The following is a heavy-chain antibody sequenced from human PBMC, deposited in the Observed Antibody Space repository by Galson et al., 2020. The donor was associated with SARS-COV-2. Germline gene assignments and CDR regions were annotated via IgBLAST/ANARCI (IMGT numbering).Heavy chain of an antibody. D-gene: IGHD3-10*01. J-gene: IGHJ4*02. CDR2: ISYDGSNK. Sequence: GGSLRLSCAASGFTFSSYAMHWVRQAPGKGLEWVAVISYDGSNKYYADSVKGRFTISRDNSKNTLYLQMNSLRAEDTAVYYCARDLVLWFGELSLFDYWGQGTLVTVSS. CDR1: GFTFSSYA. CDR3: ARDLVLWFGELSLFDY. V-gene: IGHV3-30-3*01.